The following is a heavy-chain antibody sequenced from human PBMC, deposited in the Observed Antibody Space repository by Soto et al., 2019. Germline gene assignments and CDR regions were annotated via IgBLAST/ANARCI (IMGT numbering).Heavy chain of an antibody. CDR1: VWCFCSLY. CDR3: SFGGGIESWIEH. D-gene: IGHD2-2*03. V-gene: IGHV4-59*11. J-gene: IGHJ6*03. Sequence: SETLCRTCTLSVWCFCSLYWSLLLQSPGKGLEWIGYFYNTAKTNTNYNPSLKSRATISVDPSKSQFFLTLTSVTAADTAIYFCSFGGGIESWIEHWGKGNTVNVSS. CDR2: FYNTAKTNT.